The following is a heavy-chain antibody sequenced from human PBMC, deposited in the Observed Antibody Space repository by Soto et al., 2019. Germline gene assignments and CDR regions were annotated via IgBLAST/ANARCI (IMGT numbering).Heavy chain of an antibody. Sequence: QVQLVESGGGGVQPGGSLRLSCATSGFTFSNYAMHWVRQAPGKGLDWVAIVSFDGINRFYTDSVKGRFTISRDNSKKKLYLVRSSLRAEDPDLYFCANDLEYCSRGDCYHRDGSDNWGQGTLVTVSS. CDR1: GFTFSNYA. CDR3: ANDLEYCSRGDCYHRDGSDN. CDR2: VSFDGINR. V-gene: IGHV3-30*18. D-gene: IGHD2-21*02. J-gene: IGHJ4*02.